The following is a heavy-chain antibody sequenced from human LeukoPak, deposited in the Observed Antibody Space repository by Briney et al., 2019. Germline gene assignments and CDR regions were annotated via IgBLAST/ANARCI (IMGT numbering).Heavy chain of an antibody. V-gene: IGHV1-69*13. Sequence: SVKVSCKASGGTFSSYAISWVRQAPGQGLEWMGGIIPIFGTANYAQKFQGRVTITADESTSTAYMELSSLRSEDTAVYYCARGGKGQLVRFDPWGQGTLVTVSS. CDR3: ARGGKGQLVRFDP. CDR2: IIPIFGTA. D-gene: IGHD6-6*01. CDR1: GGTFSSYA. J-gene: IGHJ5*02.